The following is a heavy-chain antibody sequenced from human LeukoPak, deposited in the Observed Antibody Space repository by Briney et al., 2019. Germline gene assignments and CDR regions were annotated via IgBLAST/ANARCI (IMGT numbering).Heavy chain of an antibody. CDR1: GGSINTYY. Sequence: SETLSLTCTVSGGSINTYYWSWIRQPPGRGLEWIGYIYYSGSTNYNPSLKSRVTISVDTSKNQFSLKLSSVTAADTAVYFCARGLNWFDPWGQGTLVTVSS. V-gene: IGHV4-59*01. J-gene: IGHJ5*02. CDR3: ARGLNWFDP. CDR2: IYYSGST.